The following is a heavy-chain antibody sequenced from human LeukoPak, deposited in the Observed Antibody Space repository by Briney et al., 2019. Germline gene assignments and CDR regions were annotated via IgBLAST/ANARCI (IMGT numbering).Heavy chain of an antibody. D-gene: IGHD5-18*01. CDR1: GYSFTNYW. CDR2: IYPGDSDT. J-gene: IGHJ4*02. CDR3: ARFTAGSQYFFDY. Sequence: GESLKISCKGSGYSFTNYWIAWVRQMPGKGLEYMGIIYPGDSDTRYSPSFQGQVTFSADKSIATAYLQWASLRASDTAIYYCARFTAGSQYFFDYWGQGTVVTVSS. V-gene: IGHV5-51*01.